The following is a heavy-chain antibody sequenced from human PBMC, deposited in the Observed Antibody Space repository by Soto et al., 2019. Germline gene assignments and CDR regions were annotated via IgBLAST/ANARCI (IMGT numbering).Heavy chain of an antibody. D-gene: IGHD3-10*01. Sequence: PSETLSLTCTVSGGSISNYYWSWIRQPPGKGLEWIGYIYYSGSTNYNPSLKSRVTISVGTSKNQFSLKLSSVTAADTAEYYCARHAPPMVRGKNYYYGMDVWGQGTTVTVSS. CDR1: GGSISNYY. CDR2: IYYSGST. CDR3: ARHAPPMVRGKNYYYGMDV. J-gene: IGHJ6*02. V-gene: IGHV4-59*08.